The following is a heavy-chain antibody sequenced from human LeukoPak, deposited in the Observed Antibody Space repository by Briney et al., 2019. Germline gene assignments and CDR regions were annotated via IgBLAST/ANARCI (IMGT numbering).Heavy chain of an antibody. Sequence: GASVKVSCKASGGTFSSYAISWVRQAPGQGLEWMGRIIPIFGTANYAQKFQGRVTITTDESTSTAYMELSSLRSEDTAVYYCARARVDTAMVAKNWYFDLWGRGTLGTVSS. CDR2: IIPIFGTA. CDR3: ARARVDTAMVAKNWYFDL. D-gene: IGHD5-18*01. V-gene: IGHV1-69*05. CDR1: GGTFSSYA. J-gene: IGHJ2*01.